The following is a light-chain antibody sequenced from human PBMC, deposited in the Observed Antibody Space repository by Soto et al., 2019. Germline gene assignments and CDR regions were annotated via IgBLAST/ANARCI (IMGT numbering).Light chain of an antibody. CDR2: AAS. Sequence: DIVLTQSPGTLSLSPGERATLSCRASQSVSSNFLAWFQQQPGQAPRLLVYAASSRVTGIPDRFSGSGSGTDFTLTISRLEPEDFAVYYCQQYGGSPITFGQGTRLEIK. J-gene: IGKJ5*01. CDR3: QQYGGSPIT. CDR1: QSVSSNF. V-gene: IGKV3-20*01.